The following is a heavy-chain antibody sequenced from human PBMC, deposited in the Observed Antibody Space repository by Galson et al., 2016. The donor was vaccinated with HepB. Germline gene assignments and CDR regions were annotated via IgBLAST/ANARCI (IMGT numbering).Heavy chain of an antibody. CDR2: ISGTGGNT. CDR3: ARLVENWNEAGRFDS. Sequence: SLRLSCAASGFTFSYYAMSWVRQAPGKGLEWVSGISGTGGNTYYADSVQGRFTISRDNSKNSLYLQMNSLRAEDTAVYYCARLVENWNEAGRFDSWGQGTLVTVSS. J-gene: IGHJ4*02. V-gene: IGHV3-23*01. D-gene: IGHD1-1*01. CDR1: GFTFSYYA.